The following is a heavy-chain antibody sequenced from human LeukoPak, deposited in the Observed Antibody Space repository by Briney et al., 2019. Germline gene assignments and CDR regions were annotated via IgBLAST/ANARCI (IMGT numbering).Heavy chain of an antibody. J-gene: IGHJ5*02. CDR1: GFTFSRHT. D-gene: IGHD3-16*01. Sequence: GGSLRLSCAASGFTFSRHTMNWASQATGKGPEWISYISGTGRKTYYADSVKGRFTISRDNARNSLFLQMKSLRVEDTAVYFCVRDDPGVGDYEGAWFDPWGQGTLVTVSS. CDR2: ISGTGRKT. V-gene: IGHV3-48*01. CDR3: VRDDPGVGDYEGAWFDP.